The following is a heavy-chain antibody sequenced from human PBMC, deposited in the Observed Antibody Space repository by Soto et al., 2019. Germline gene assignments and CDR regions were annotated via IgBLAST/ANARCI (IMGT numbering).Heavy chain of an antibody. CDR2: IYHSGST. CDR3: ARASGSYCYGMDV. D-gene: IGHD3-10*01. CDR1: GGSISSSNW. Sequence: QVQLQESGPGLVKPSGTLSLTCAVSGGSISSSNWWSWVRQPPGKGLEWIGEIYHSGSTNYNPSRKRRXAIXVXNPNNQFSPTLSAVSAADTAVYYCARASGSYCYGMDVWGQGTTVTVSS. V-gene: IGHV4-4*02. J-gene: IGHJ6*02.